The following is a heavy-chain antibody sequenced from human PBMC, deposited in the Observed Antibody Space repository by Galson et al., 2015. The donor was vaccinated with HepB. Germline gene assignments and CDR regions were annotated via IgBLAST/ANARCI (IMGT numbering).Heavy chain of an antibody. J-gene: IGHJ2*01. CDR3: ARGALRDGYNVWYFDL. D-gene: IGHD5-24*01. CDR1: GFTFSSHS. CDR2: ISSSSSTI. V-gene: IGHV3-48*01. Sequence: SLRLSCAASGFTFSSHSMNWVRQTPGKGLEWVSFISSSSSTIYYADSVKGRLTTSRDNAKNSLFLQMISLGAEDTAVYYCARGALRDGYNVWYFDLGGRGAHFTVSS.